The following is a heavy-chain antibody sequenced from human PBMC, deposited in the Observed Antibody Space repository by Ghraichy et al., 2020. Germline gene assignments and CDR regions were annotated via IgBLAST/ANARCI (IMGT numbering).Heavy chain of an antibody. CDR1: GFTVSSNY. Sequence: RGSLRLSCAASGFTVSSNYMSWVRQAPGKGLEWVSVIYSGGSTYYADSVKGRFTISRDNSKNTLYLQMNSLRAEDTAVYYCARGTYDSSGYYYVGSVYFDYWGQGTLVTVSS. CDR3: ARGTYDSSGYYYVGSVYFDY. D-gene: IGHD3-22*01. CDR2: IYSGGST. J-gene: IGHJ4*02. V-gene: IGHV3-53*01.